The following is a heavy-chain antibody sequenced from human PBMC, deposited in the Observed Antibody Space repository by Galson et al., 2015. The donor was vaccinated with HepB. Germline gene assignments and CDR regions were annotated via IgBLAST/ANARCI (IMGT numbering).Heavy chain of an antibody. CDR3: ARKSIAAAYASDY. CDR1: GFTFSSYG. V-gene: IGHV3-33*01. CDR2: IWYDGSNK. D-gene: IGHD6-13*01. J-gene: IGHJ4*02. Sequence: SLRLSCAASGFTFSSYGMHWVRQAPGKGLEWVAVIWYDGSNKYYADSVKGRFTISRDNSKNTLYLQMNSLRAEDTAVYYCARKSIAAAYASDYWGQGTLVTVSS.